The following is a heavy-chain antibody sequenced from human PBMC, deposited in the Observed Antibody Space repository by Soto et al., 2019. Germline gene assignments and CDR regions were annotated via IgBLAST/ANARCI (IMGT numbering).Heavy chain of an antibody. CDR2: MNPNSGNT. Sequence: ASVKVSCKASGYTFTSYDINWVRQVTGQGLEWMGWMNPNSGNTGYAQKFQGRVTMTRNTSISTAYMELSSLRSEDTAVYYCARARRGYCSSTSCYVHYYYYMDVWGKGTTVTVSS. CDR1: GYTFTSYD. J-gene: IGHJ6*03. V-gene: IGHV1-8*01. CDR3: ARARRGYCSSTSCYVHYYYYMDV. D-gene: IGHD2-2*01.